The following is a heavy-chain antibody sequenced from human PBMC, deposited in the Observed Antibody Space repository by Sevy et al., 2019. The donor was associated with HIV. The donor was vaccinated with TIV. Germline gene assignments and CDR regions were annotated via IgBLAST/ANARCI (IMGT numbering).Heavy chain of an antibody. Sequence: ASVKVSCMVSGYTLSELSMHWVRQAPGKGLEWMGSFDPEDDETIYAQKFQGRVTMTEDTSTDTAYMELNKLRSEYTAVNYCATTKYYYDSSGSPFDYWGQGTLVTVSS. CDR3: ATTKYYYDSSGSPFDY. D-gene: IGHD3-22*01. CDR2: FDPEDDET. J-gene: IGHJ4*02. CDR1: GYTLSELS. V-gene: IGHV1-24*01.